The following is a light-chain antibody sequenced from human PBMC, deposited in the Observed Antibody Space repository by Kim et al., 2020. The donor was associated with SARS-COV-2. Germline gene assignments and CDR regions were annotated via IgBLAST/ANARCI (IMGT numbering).Light chain of an antibody. CDR1: SSDVGGYNS. J-gene: IGLJ2*01. CDR3: SSFTSSSTLV. Sequence: GQSITISCTGTSSDVGGYNSVSWYQQHPGTGPKLMIYDVSERPSGVSNRFSGSKSGHTASLTISGLQSEDEADYYCSSFTSSSTLVFGGGTQLTVL. V-gene: IGLV2-14*03. CDR2: DVS.